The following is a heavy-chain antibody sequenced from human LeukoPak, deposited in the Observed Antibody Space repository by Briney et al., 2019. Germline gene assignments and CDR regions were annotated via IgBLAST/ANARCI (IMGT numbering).Heavy chain of an antibody. D-gene: IGHD1-1*01. CDR2: TYYRSKWYN. J-gene: IGHJ4*02. CDR3: ARYQATAVDY. Sequence: SQTLSLTCVISGDSVSSNTAAWNWIRQSPSRGLEWLGRTYYRSKWYNDYAVSVKSRVTINPDTSKNQFSLQLDSVTPEDTAVYYCARYQATAVDYWGQGTLVTVSS. V-gene: IGHV6-1*01. CDR1: GDSVSSNTAA.